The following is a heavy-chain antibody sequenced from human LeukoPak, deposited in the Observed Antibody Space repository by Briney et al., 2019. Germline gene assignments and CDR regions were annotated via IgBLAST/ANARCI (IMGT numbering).Heavy chain of an antibody. J-gene: IGHJ4*02. CDR3: AKLSRDCSTTSCYVEY. D-gene: IGHD2-2*01. CDR1: GFTFTSYA. V-gene: IGHV3-23*01. CDR2: IRGSGGPT. Sequence: PGGSLRLSCAASGFTFTSYAMSWVRQAPGKGLECVSVIRGSGGPTYYADSVKGRFTISRDNSKNTLYLQMNSLRAEDTAVYYCAKLSRDCSTTSCYVEYWGQGTLVTVSS.